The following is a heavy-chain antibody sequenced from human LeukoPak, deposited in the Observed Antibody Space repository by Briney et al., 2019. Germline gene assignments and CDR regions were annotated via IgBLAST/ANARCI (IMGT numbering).Heavy chain of an antibody. CDR1: GFTVSSNY. V-gene: IGHV3-66*01. Sequence: GGSLRLSCAASGFTVSSNYMSWVRQAPGKGLEWVSLIYGGDSTYYGDSVKGRFTISRDNSKNTLYRQMNSLRAEDTAVYYCARDVHGGAFDYWGQGTLVTVSS. CDR3: ARDVHGGAFDY. J-gene: IGHJ4*02. D-gene: IGHD4-23*01. CDR2: IYGGDST.